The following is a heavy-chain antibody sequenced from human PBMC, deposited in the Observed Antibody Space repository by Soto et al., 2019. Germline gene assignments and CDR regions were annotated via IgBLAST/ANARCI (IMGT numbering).Heavy chain of an antibody. V-gene: IGHV1-18*01. D-gene: IGHD1-26*01. J-gene: IGHJ5*02. CDR3: AGRHAPTTSGNRFDP. CDR2: ISTYSGDT. CDR1: GYTFSTYD. Sequence: QVHLVQSGVEVKNPGASVKVSCQASGYTFSTYDITWVRQAPGQGLEWMGWISTYSGDTKYAQKFQGRVTMTTDTSKRTAELDLRSLRSDDTGVDDWAGRHAPTTSGNRFDPWGQGTVVTVTS.